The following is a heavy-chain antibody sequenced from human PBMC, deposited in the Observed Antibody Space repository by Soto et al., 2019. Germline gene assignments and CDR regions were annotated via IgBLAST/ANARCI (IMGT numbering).Heavy chain of an antibody. J-gene: IGHJ6*02. CDR1: GDSVSSNSAA. D-gene: IGHD2-2*02. CDR3: ARAGCSSTSCYTYYYYGMDV. CDR2: TYYRSKWYN. Sequence: PSQTLSLTCALSGDSVSSNSAAWNWIRQSPSRGLEWLGRTYYRSKWYNDYAVSVKSRITINPDTSKNQFSLQLNSVTPEDTAVYYCARAGCSSTSCYTYYYYGMDVWGQGTTVTVSS. V-gene: IGHV6-1*01.